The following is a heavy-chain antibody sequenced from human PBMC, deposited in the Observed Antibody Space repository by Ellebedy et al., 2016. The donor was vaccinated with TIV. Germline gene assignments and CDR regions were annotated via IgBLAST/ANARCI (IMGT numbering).Heavy chain of an antibody. V-gene: IGHV3-21*01. D-gene: IGHD6-13*01. CDR3: AKDGAATNAPYYYYMDV. CDR1: GFTFSSYS. J-gene: IGHJ6*03. Sequence: GGSLRLXCAASGFTFSSYSMNWVRQAPGKGLEWVSSISSSSSYIYYADSVKGRFTISRDNAKNSLYLQMNSLRAEDTAVYYCAKDGAATNAPYYYYMDVWGKGTTVTVSS. CDR2: ISSSSSYI.